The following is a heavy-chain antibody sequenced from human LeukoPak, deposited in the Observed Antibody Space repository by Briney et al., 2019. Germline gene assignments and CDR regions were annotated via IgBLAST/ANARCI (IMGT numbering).Heavy chain of an antibody. CDR2: IYYSGST. J-gene: IGHJ4*02. D-gene: IGHD3-10*01. Sequence: PSETLSLTCIVSGGSISSGGYYWNWIRQHPGKGLEWIGYIYYSGSTYYNPSLKSRVIISADTSKNQFSLKLTSVTAADTAVYYCAAQLLWFGEDNPHFDYWGQGTLVTASS. CDR1: GGSISSGGYY. V-gene: IGHV4-31*03. CDR3: AAQLLWFGEDNPHFDY.